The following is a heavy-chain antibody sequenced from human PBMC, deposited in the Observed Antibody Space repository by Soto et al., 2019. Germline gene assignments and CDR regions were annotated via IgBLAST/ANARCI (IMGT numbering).Heavy chain of an antibody. D-gene: IGHD2-15*01. Sequence: EVQLVESGGGLIQPGGSLRLSCAASGFTVYSNYMSWVRHAPGKGLEWVSVIYSGGSTYYADSVKGRFTISRDNSKNTMYHQMNSLRAEDTAVYYCARDYAVYVLGYLDYWGQGTLVTVSS. CDR3: ARDYAVYVLGYLDY. V-gene: IGHV3-53*01. J-gene: IGHJ4*02. CDR1: GFTVYSNY. CDR2: IYSGGST.